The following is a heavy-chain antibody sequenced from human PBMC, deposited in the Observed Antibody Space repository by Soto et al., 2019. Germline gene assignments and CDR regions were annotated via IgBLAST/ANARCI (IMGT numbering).Heavy chain of an antibody. CDR1: GGSXTSYV. Sequence: SXKVSCQDAGGSXTSYVIGLVRQAPAQGLEWMGGIIPIFCTANYAKKFQGRVTITADESKRTAYMELSSLRSEDTAVDYWAREDSYGHNWFDPWGQGTLGTVSS. CDR3: AREDSYGHNWFDP. CDR2: IIPIFCTA. D-gene: IGHD5-18*01. J-gene: IGHJ5*02. V-gene: IGHV1-69*13.